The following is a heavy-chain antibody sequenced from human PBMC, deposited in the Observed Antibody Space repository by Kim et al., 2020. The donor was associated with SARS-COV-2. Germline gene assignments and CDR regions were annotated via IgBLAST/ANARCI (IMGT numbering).Heavy chain of an antibody. V-gene: IGHV4-34*01. Sequence: TLSLTCAVYGGSFSGYYWSWIRQPPGKGLEWIGEINHSGSTNYNPSLKSRVTISVDTSKNQFSLKLSSVTAADTAVYYCARGLTYYYYGMDVWGQGTTVTVSS. CDR2: INHSGST. CDR3: ARGLTYYYYGMDV. D-gene: IGHD7-27*01. J-gene: IGHJ6*02. CDR1: GGSFSGYY.